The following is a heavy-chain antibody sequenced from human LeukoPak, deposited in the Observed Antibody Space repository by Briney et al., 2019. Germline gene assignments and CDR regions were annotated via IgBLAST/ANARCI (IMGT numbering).Heavy chain of an antibody. CDR3: ARGDSSGWYPNSFDP. J-gene: IGHJ5*02. V-gene: IGHV3-20*04. CDR2: INWNGGST. CDR1: GFTFDDYG. Sequence: GGSLRLSCAASGFTFDDYGMSWVRQAPGKGLEWVSGINWNGGSTGYADSVKGRFTISRDNAKNSLYLQMNSLRAEDTALYYCARGDSSGWYPNSFDPWGQGTLVTVSS. D-gene: IGHD6-19*01.